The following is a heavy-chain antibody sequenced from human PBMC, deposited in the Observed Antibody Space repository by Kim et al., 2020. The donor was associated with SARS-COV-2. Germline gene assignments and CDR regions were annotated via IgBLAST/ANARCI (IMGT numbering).Heavy chain of an antibody. D-gene: IGHD5-12*01. CDR2: IYYSGST. CDR1: GGSISSSSYY. J-gene: IGHJ4*02. CDR3: ARHRREWLQTIPSYFDY. Sequence: SETLSLTCTVSGGSISSSSYYWGWIRQPPGKGLEWIGSIYYSGSTYYNPSLKSRVPISVDTSKNQFSLKLSSVTAADTAVYYCARHRREWLQTIPSYFDYWGQGTLVTVSS. V-gene: IGHV4-39*01.